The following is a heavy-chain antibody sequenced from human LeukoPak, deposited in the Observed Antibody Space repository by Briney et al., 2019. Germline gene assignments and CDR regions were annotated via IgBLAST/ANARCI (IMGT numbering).Heavy chain of an antibody. V-gene: IGHV1-46*01. CDR2: INPSGGST. CDR3: AREDCSSTSCQGGWFDP. Sequence: ASVKVSCKASGYTYTSYYMLWVRQAPGQGLEWMGIINPSGGSTSYAQKFQGRVTMTRDTSTSTVYMELSSLRSEDTAVYYCAREDCSSTSCQGGWFDPWGQGTLVTVSS. CDR1: GYTYTSYY. J-gene: IGHJ5*02. D-gene: IGHD2-2*01.